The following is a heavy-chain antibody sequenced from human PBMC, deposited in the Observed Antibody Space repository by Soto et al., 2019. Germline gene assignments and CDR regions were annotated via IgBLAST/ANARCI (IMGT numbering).Heavy chain of an antibody. CDR3: ARDWAYGGNSEYYYYGMDV. D-gene: IGHD4-17*01. CDR1: GGTFSSYA. V-gene: IGHV1-69*13. J-gene: IGHJ6*02. CDR2: IIPIFGTA. Sequence: SVKVSCKASGGTFSSYAISWVRQAPGQGLEWMGGIIPIFGTANYAQKFQGRVTITADESTSTAYMELSSLRSEDTAVYYCARDWAYGGNSEYYYYGMDVWGQGTTVTVSS.